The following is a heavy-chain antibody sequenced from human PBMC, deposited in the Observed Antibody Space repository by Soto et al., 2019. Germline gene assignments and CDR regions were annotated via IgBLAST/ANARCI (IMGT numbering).Heavy chain of an antibody. V-gene: IGHV3-23*01. CDR3: AKDRRAGGNSAFYFDF. D-gene: IGHD3-16*01. Sequence: PGGSMRLSCAVSGLTVSRTQMSWVRQAPGKGLQWVSVISATGGGTYYADSVKGRFTISRDNSHNTLYLQVHSLTAEDTAVYYCAKDRRAGGNSAFYFDFWGQGAQVTVSS. J-gene: IGHJ4*02. CDR1: GLTVSRTQ. CDR2: ISATGGGT.